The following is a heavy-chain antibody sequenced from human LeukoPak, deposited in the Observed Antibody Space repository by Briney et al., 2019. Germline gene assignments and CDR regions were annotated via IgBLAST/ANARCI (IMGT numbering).Heavy chain of an antibody. CDR1: GFTFDDYA. J-gene: IGHJ3*02. CDR2: ISGDGGST. Sequence: PGGSLRLSCAASGFTFDDYAMHWVRQAPGKGLEWVSLISGDGGSTYYADSVKGRFTISRDNSKNSLYLQMNSLRTEDTALYYCAKDGGGCSGGSCWDAFDIWGQGTMVTVSS. D-gene: IGHD2-15*01. CDR3: AKDGGGCSGGSCWDAFDI. V-gene: IGHV3-43*02.